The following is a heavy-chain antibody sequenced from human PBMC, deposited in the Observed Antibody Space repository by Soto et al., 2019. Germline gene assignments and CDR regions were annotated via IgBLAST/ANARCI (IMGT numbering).Heavy chain of an antibody. D-gene: IGHD4-17*01. CDR3: ARKRVNYGGNSDYYYYGMDV. CDR2: IYYSGST. J-gene: IGHJ6*02. V-gene: IGHV4-30-4*01. CDR1: GGSISSGDYY. Sequence: PSETLSLTCTVSGGSISSGDYYWSWIRQPPGKGLEWIGYIYYSGSTYYNPSLKSRVTISVDTSKNQFSLKRSSVTAADTAVYYCARKRVNYGGNSDYYYYGMDVWGQGTTVTVSS.